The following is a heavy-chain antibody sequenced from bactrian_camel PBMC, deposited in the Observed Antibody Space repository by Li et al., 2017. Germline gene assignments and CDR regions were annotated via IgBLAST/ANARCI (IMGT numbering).Heavy chain of an antibody. CDR3: AAEDPGVVVGCQNMSPRRA. D-gene: IGHD2*01. V-gene: IGHV3S55*01. Sequence: HVQLVESGGGAVQAGGSLRLSCKVSGFSVRESDMGWYRQSPGNDCEALGTIRSNSRTYYADSVKGRFTISRDDNANTVYLQMKDLNSNDTAMYMCAAEDPGVVVGCQNMSPRRAWGRGTQVTVS. CDR1: GFSVRESD. CDR2: IRSNSRT. J-gene: IGHJ6*01.